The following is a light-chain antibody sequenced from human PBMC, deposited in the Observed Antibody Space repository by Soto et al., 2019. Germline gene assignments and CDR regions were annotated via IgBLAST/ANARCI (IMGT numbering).Light chain of an antibody. J-gene: IGLJ7*01. V-gene: IGLV3-21*02. CDR2: DDS. Sequence: SYELTQAPSGSVAPGHTARITCGGTTIESRSVHWYQQKPGQAPVLVVYDDSHRPSGIPERFSGSNSANTATLTIGSVEAGDGADYYCQLWESRGDRRAVFGGGTKLTVL. CDR1: TIESRS. CDR3: QLWESRGDRRAV.